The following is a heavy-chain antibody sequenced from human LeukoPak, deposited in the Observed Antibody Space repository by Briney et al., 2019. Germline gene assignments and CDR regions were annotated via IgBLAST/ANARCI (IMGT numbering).Heavy chain of an antibody. V-gene: IGHV4-59*01. CDR1: GGSISYYY. Sequence: PSETLSLTCTVSGGSISYYYWSWIRQSPRKGLEWIGYIYYSGTTNYNPSLKSRVTISVDTSKNQFSLQLRSVTAADSAVYYCAREDPQTRVPEGMDVWGQGTRSPSP. CDR3: AREDPQTRVPEGMDV. J-gene: IGHJ6*02. D-gene: IGHD4/OR15-4a*01. CDR2: IYYSGTT.